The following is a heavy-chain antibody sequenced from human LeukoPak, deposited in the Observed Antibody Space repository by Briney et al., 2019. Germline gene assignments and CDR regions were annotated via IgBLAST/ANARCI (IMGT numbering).Heavy chain of an antibody. CDR3: AKDLRVTMVRGVIITRPRSSFDY. CDR2: ISSSGSTI. D-gene: IGHD3-10*01. CDR1: GFTFSSYN. Sequence: GGSLRLSCAASGFTFSSYNMNWVRQAPGKGLEWVSYISSSGSTIYYADSVKGRFTISRDNSKNTLYLQMNSLRAEDTAVYYCAKDLRVTMVRGVIITRPRSSFDYWGQGTLVTVSS. J-gene: IGHJ4*02. V-gene: IGHV3-48*01.